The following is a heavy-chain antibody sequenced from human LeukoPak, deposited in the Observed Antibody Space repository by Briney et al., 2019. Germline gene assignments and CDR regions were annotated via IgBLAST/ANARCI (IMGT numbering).Heavy chain of an antibody. V-gene: IGHV4-38-2*01. CDR3: AGQHDGNGYYFY. D-gene: IGHD3-22*01. Sequence: SETLSLTCAVTGNSITSTYYWGWIRQPPGKGLEWIGSIYHSGSTYYNPSLESRVTISVDTSKNRFSLKLRSVTAADTAMYYCAGQHDGNGYYFYWGQGTLVTVSS. J-gene: IGHJ4*02. CDR1: GNSITSTYY. CDR2: IYHSGST.